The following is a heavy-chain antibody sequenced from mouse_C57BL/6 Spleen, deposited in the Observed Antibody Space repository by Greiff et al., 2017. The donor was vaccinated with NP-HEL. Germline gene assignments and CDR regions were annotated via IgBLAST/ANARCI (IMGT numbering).Heavy chain of an antibody. D-gene: IGHD1-1*02. CDR2: IYPRDGST. CDR3: ARSGGNYWYFDV. Sequence: QVQLKQSGPELVKPGASVKLSCKASGYTFTSYDINWVKQRPGQGLEWIGCIYPRDGSTKYNEKFKGKATLTVDTSSSTAYMELHSLTSEDSAVYFCARSGGNYWYFDVWGTGTTVTVSS. CDR1: GYTFTSYD. J-gene: IGHJ1*03. V-gene: IGHV1-85*01.